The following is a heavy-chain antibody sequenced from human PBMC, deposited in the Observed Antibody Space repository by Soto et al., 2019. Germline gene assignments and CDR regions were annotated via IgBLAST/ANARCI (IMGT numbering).Heavy chain of an antibody. CDR2: IYYSGST. CDR1: GGSISSSSYY. D-gene: IGHD3-9*01. Sequence: QLQLQESGPGLVKPSETLSLTCTVSGGSISSSSYYWGWIRQPPGKGLEWIGSIYYSGSTYYNPSLKSRVTISVDTSKNQFSRKLSSVTAADTAVYYCARSFAILWYFALWGRGTLVTVSS. J-gene: IGHJ2*01. CDR3: ARSFAILWYFAL. V-gene: IGHV4-39*01.